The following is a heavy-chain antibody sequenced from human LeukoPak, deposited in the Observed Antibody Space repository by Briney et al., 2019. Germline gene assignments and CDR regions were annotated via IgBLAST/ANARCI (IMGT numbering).Heavy chain of an antibody. Sequence: GASVKVSCKASEFTFTSSAMQWVRQARGQRLEWIGWIVVGSGNTNYAQKFQERVTITRDMSTSTAYMELSSLRSEDTALYYCAKDICHSGSCSWGVDYWGQGTLVTVSS. CDR3: AKDICHSGSCSWGVDY. J-gene: IGHJ4*02. CDR1: EFTFTSSA. D-gene: IGHD2-15*01. V-gene: IGHV1-58*02. CDR2: IVVGSGNT.